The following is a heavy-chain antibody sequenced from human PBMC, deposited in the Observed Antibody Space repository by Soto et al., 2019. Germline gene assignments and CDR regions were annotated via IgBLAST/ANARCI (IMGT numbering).Heavy chain of an antibody. CDR1: GYTFSKYW. Sequence: GESLKISCKGSGYTFSKYWIVWVRQTPGKGLEWMGMIYPGDSDARYSQSFEGQVTFSVDKSINTAYLQRNILKASDTDMYYCARQGGEYNTMSDYWGQGTLVTVSS. CDR3: ARQGGEYNTMSDY. V-gene: IGHV5-51*01. CDR2: IYPGDSDA. D-gene: IGHD3-10*01. J-gene: IGHJ4*02.